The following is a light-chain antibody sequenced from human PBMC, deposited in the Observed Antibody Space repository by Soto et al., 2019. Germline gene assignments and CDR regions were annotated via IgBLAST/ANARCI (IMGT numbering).Light chain of an antibody. CDR1: QSVSSSY. CDR2: GAS. CDR3: QQYGSSNT. J-gene: IGKJ5*01. Sequence: EIVLPQSPGTLSLSPGERATLSCRASQSVSSSYLAWYQQKPGQAPRLLIYGASSRATGIPDRFSGSGSGTNFTLTISRLEPEDFAVYYWQQYGSSNTFGQGTRLEIK. V-gene: IGKV3-20*01.